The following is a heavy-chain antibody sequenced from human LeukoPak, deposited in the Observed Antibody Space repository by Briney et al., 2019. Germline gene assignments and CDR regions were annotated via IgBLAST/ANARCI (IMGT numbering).Heavy chain of an antibody. J-gene: IGHJ4*02. CDR3: ARTYYDILTGYNPYFDY. CDR1: GFTFNSYA. Sequence: GGSLRLSCAASGFTFNSYAMTWVRQAPGKGLEWVSLINDSGGTIYSADSVKGRFTISRDNAKNLLYLQMDSLRAEDTAVYYCARTYYDILTGYNPYFDYWGQGILVTVSS. CDR2: INDSGGTI. V-gene: IGHV3-21*01. D-gene: IGHD3-9*01.